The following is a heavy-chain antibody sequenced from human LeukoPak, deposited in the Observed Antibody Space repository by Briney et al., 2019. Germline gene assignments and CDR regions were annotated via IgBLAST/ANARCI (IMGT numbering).Heavy chain of an antibody. Sequence: GGVLRLSCAASGFTVSSNYMSWVRQAPGKGLEWVSVIYSGGSTYYADSVKGRFTISRDNSKNTLYLQMNSLRAEDTAVYYCAREYCSSTSCFFDYWGQGTLVTVSS. D-gene: IGHD2-2*01. CDR1: GFTVSSNY. CDR3: AREYCSSTSCFFDY. CDR2: IYSGGST. V-gene: IGHV3-53*01. J-gene: IGHJ4*02.